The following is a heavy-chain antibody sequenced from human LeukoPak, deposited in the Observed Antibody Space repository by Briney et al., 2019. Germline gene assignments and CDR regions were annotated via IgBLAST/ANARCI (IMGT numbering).Heavy chain of an antibody. V-gene: IGHV4-61*05. CDR3: ARQSLQGPHYFDY. CDR1: GGSISSSSYY. J-gene: IGHJ4*02. CDR2: IYYTGST. Sequence: SETLSLTCTVSGGSISSSSYYWGWIRQPPGKGLEWIGYIYYTGSTHYNYSLKSRVTMSVDASKNHLSLKLTSVTAADTAVYYCARQSLQGPHYFDYWGQGDLVTVSS.